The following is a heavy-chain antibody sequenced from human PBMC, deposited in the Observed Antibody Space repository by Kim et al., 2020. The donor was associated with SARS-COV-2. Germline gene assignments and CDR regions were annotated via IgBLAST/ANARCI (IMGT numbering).Heavy chain of an antibody. CDR2: IYPNDSNT. CDR1: GYSFISYW. CDR3: ARRRAWFGELAGNWFDP. J-gene: IGHJ5*02. D-gene: IGHD3-10*01. Sequence: GESLKISCKGSGYSFISYWIAWVRQMPGKGLEWMAMIYPNDSNTRYNPSFQGQVTISADKSISTAYLQWSSLKASDTAMYYCARRRAWFGELAGNWFDPWGQGTLVTVSS. V-gene: IGHV5-51*01.